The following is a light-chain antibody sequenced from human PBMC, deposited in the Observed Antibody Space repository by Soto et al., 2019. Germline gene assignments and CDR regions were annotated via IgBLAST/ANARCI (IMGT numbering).Light chain of an antibody. CDR3: QQYGSSPYT. V-gene: IGKV3-20*01. J-gene: IGKJ2*01. Sequence: EIVLTQSPGTLALSPGERATLSCMASQSVSSSYLAWYQQKPGQAPGLLIYGASNRATGIPDRFSGSGSGTDFTLTLSRLEPEDFAIYYCQQYGSSPYTFGQGTKLDIK. CDR2: GAS. CDR1: QSVSSSY.